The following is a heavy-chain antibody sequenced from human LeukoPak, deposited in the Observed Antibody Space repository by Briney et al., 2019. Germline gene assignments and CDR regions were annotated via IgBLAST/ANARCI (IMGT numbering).Heavy chain of an antibody. D-gene: IGHD6-19*01. Sequence: ASVKVSCKASGGTFSSYAISWVRQAPGQGLEWMGGIIPIFGTANYAQKFQGRVTITADKSTSTAYMELSSLRSEDTAVYYCAREEGIAVAGRFDYWGQGTLVTVSS. CDR3: AREEGIAVAGRFDY. CDR1: GGTFSSYA. CDR2: IIPIFGTA. V-gene: IGHV1-69*06. J-gene: IGHJ4*02.